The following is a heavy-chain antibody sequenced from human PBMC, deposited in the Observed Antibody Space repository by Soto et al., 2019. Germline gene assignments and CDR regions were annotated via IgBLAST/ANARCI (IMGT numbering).Heavy chain of an antibody. CDR3: ARLRIATNNYKWFDP. CDR1: GAALSSGNYY. CDR2: IYVTGAV. J-gene: IGHJ5*02. V-gene: IGHV4-31*02. Sequence: SETLSLTCSVSGAALSSGNYYWSWIREGPGKGLEWIGDIYVTGAVDYTPSLRDRITISQDTSERQFSLNLRLVTAADTAVYYCARLRIATNNYKWFDPWGQGTLVTVSS. D-gene: IGHD2-21*01.